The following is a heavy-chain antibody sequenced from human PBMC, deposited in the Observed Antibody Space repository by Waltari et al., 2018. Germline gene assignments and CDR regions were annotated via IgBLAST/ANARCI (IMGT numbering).Heavy chain of an antibody. Sequence: QVQLVQSGAEVKKPGSSVKVSCKASGGTFSSYAISWVRQAPGQGLEWMGGIIPIFGTANDAQKFQGRVTITTDESTSTAYMELSSLRSEDTAVYYCARGFVDTAMSDYYYYYMDVWGKGTTVTVSS. CDR2: IIPIFGTA. CDR1: GGTFSSYA. D-gene: IGHD5-18*01. CDR3: ARGFVDTAMSDYYYYYMDV. J-gene: IGHJ6*03. V-gene: IGHV1-69*05.